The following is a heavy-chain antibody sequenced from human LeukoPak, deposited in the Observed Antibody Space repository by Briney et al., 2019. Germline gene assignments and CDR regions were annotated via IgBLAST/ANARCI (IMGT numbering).Heavy chain of an antibody. CDR1: GFTFSSYG. CDR2: MRYDGSNQ. CDR3: AKASAMIVVVSKHFDY. Sequence: GGSLRLSCAASGFTFSSYGMHWVRQAPGKGLEWVTFMRYDGSNQYYTDSVKGRFTISRDNSKNTLYLQMNSLRPEDTAVYYCAKASAMIVVVSKHFDYWGQGTLVTVSS. V-gene: IGHV3-30*02. D-gene: IGHD3-22*01. J-gene: IGHJ4*02.